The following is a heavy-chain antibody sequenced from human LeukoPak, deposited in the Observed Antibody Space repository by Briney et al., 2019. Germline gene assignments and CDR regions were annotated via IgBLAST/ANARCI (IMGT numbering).Heavy chain of an antibody. CDR1: GFTFSSYE. CDR3: AREHKNTPAVGIYYYYGMDV. D-gene: IGHD6-13*01. V-gene: IGHV3-48*03. CDR2: ISSSGSTI. Sequence: PGGSLRLSCAASGFTFSSYEMNWVRQAPGKGLEWVSYISSSGSTIYYADSVKGRFTISRDNAKNSLYLQMNSLRAEDTAVYYCAREHKNTPAVGIYYYYGMDVWGQGTTVTVSS. J-gene: IGHJ6*02.